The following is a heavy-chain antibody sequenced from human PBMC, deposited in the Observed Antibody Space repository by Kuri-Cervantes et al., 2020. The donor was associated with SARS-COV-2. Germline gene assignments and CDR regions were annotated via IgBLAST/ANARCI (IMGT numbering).Heavy chain of an antibody. CDR1: GFTFSSYS. V-gene: IGHV3-21*01. CDR2: ISSSSSYI. CDR3: ARGRGYCSSTSCRIPYYYYMDV. D-gene: IGHD2-2*01. J-gene: IGHJ6*03. Sequence: GESLKISCAASGFTFSSYSMNWVRQAPGKGLEWVSSISSSSSYIYYADSVKGRFTISRDSAKNSLYLQMNSLRAEDTAVYYCARGRGYCSSTSCRIPYYYYMDVWGKGTTVTVSS.